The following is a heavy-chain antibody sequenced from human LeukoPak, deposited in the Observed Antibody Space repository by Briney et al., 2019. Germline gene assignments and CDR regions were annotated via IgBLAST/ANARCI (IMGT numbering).Heavy chain of an antibody. V-gene: IGHV4-31*03. CDR3: ARDCSSTTCPKLDY. CDR1: GASISSGGYY. J-gene: IGHJ4*02. D-gene: IGHD2-2*01. Sequence: SETLSLTCTVSGASISSGGYYWSWVRQHPGKGLEWIGYIYYSGSTSYYNPSLKSRVTISVDTSKNQFSLRLSSATAADTAVYYCARDCSSTTCPKLDYWGQGTLVTVSS. CDR2: IYYSGSTS.